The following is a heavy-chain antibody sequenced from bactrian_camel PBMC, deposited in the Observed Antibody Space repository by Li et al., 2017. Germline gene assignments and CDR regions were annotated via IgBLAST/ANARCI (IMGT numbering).Heavy chain of an antibody. V-gene: IGHV3S40*01. CDR2: IAITTT. CDR1: GFTFSNYA. Sequence: ASGFTFSNYAMSWVRQAPGKGVEWVSAIAITTTYYADSVKGRFTITRDNAKNTVYLQLNSLRSEDMGMYYCTQGPGDTIATMAYYGMDSWGKGTQVTVS. J-gene: IGHJ7*01. D-gene: IGHD4*01.